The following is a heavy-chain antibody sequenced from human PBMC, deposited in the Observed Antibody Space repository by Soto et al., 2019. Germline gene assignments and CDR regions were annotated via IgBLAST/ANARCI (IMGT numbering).Heavy chain of an antibody. J-gene: IGHJ3*02. CDR1: GFTFSSYG. CDR3: ASSPTLYGHVFDI. CDR2: IWYDGSNK. V-gene: IGHV3-33*01. D-gene: IGHD2-8*01. Sequence: GGSLRLSCAASGFTFSSYGMHWVRQAPGKGLEWVAVIWYDGSNKYYADSVKGRFTISRDNSKNTLYLQMNSLRAEDTAVYYCASSPTLYGHVFDIWGQGTMVTVSS.